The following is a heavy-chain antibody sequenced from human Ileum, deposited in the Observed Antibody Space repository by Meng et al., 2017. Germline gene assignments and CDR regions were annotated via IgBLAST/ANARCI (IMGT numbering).Heavy chain of an antibody. Sequence: GPGLLKPSATLSLTCAVSGGSISTSDWWSWVRQPPGKGLEWIGEIHHSGSTNYNPSLKSRVTISVDKSKNQFSLKLNSVTAADTAVYYCAREWSGSYRHFDYWGQGTLVTVSS. J-gene: IGHJ4*02. CDR1: GGSISTSDW. V-gene: IGHV4-4*02. D-gene: IGHD1-26*01. CDR3: AREWSGSYRHFDY. CDR2: IHHSGST.